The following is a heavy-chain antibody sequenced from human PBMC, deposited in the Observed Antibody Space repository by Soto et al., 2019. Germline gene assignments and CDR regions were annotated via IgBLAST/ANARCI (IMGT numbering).Heavy chain of an antibody. Sequence: QVQLVQSGAEVKKPGASVKVSCKASGYTFTSYDINWVRQATGQGLEWMGWMNPNSGKTGYAQKFQGRVTMTRNTSISTAYMELSSLRSEDTAVYYCARRLQGIAARWDPMNNWFDPWGQGTLVTVSS. V-gene: IGHV1-8*01. CDR1: GYTFTSYD. D-gene: IGHD6-6*01. CDR3: ARRLQGIAARWDPMNNWFDP. CDR2: MNPNSGKT. J-gene: IGHJ5*02.